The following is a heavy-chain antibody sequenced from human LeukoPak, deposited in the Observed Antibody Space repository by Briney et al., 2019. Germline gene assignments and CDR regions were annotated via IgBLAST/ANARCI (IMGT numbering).Heavy chain of an antibody. CDR3: VRSGGY. D-gene: IGHD1-26*01. Sequence: GGSLRLSCAASGFTFSNYWMNWVRQAPGKGLEWVANIKEDGSEKYYVDSVKGRFTISRDNAKNSLCLQMNSLRAEDTARYYCVRSGGYWGQGTLVTVSS. CDR1: GFTFSNYW. CDR2: IKEDGSEK. J-gene: IGHJ4*02. V-gene: IGHV3-7*05.